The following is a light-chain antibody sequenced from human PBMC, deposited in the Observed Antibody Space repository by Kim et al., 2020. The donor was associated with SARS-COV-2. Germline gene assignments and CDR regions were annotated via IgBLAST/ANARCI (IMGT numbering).Light chain of an antibody. CDR1: NSHLGAGYD. CDR2: GDN. Sequence: VTSSCTGSNSHLGAGYDVHWYQQLPGTAPKLLIYGDNNRPSGVPDRFSASKSGTSASLAVTGLQAEDEADYYCQSYDSSLSGARVFGGGTQLTVL. CDR3: QSYDSSLSGARV. V-gene: IGLV1-40*01. J-gene: IGLJ3*02.